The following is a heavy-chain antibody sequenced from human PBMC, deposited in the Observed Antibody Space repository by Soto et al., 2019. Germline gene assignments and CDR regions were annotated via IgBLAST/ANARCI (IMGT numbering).Heavy chain of an antibody. CDR1: GASVSTGPYY. V-gene: IGHV4-61*01. CDR3: ARVRYSLYGDS. J-gene: IGHJ4*02. Sequence: KPSETLSLTCTVSGASVSTGPYYWTWIRQPPGKGQEWIGQIYNIGITKYNPSLKSRVTISVDTSKNEFSLKVRSVTAADTAVYYCARVRYSLYGDSWGPGTLVTVSS. D-gene: IGHD1-1*01. CDR2: IYNIGIT.